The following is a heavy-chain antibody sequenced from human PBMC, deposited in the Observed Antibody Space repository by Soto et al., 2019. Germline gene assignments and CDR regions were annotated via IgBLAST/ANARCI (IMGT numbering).Heavy chain of an antibody. D-gene: IGHD6-13*01. V-gene: IGHV3-23*01. J-gene: IGHJ3*02. CDR3: AKLLAAATSWDAFDI. CDR2: ITGGGGFR. CDR1: GFTFGNYA. Sequence: EVQLLESGGGLVQPGWSLRLSCATSGFTFGNYAMRWVRQAPGKGLEWVSGITGGGGFRNYADPVKSRFTISRKTSWNTVYLKLTCLGAEDTAVDYCAKLLAAATSWDAFDIWGQGTMVTVSS.